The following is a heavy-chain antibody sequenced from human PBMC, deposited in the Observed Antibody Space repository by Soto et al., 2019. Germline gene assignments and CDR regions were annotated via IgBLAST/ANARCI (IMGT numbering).Heavy chain of an antibody. D-gene: IGHD1-26*01. Sequence: QVHLVESGGGVVQPGRSLRLSCAASGFTFNKYGMNWVRQAPGKGLEWVAAIWHDGSNEYYADSVKGRFTTSRDNSKNTLYLQMNSLRAEDTAVYYCAREIVGATTSYYYYYGMDVWGQGTTVTVSS. CDR3: AREIVGATTSYYYYYGMDV. CDR1: GFTFNKYG. CDR2: IWHDGSNE. J-gene: IGHJ6*02. V-gene: IGHV3-33*01.